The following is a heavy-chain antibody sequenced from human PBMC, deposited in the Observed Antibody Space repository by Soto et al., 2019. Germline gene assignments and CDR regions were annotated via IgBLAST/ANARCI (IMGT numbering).Heavy chain of an antibody. D-gene: IGHD6-13*01. CDR2: ISSSSSII. V-gene: IGHV3-48*02. CDR3: ARQYSNSWSIYDGMDV. CDR1: GLTISTYS. Sequence: DVQLVESGGGLVQPGGSLRLSCADSGLTISTYSMNWVRQPPGKGLEWISYISSSSSIIYYADSVKGRFTISRDNAQNSRYLQKNSLRDEETAVYYCARQYSNSWSIYDGMDVWGQGPTVTVSS. J-gene: IGHJ6*02.